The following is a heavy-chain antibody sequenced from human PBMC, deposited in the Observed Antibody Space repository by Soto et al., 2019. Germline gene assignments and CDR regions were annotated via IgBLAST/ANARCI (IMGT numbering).Heavy chain of an antibody. CDR1: GGSIRSSSYY. J-gene: IGHJ4*02. CDR3: ARQRTSVVTQAYFDV. V-gene: IGHV4-39*01. D-gene: IGHD2-21*02. CDR2: IYYSGST. Sequence: LETHCLTCTVSGGSIRSSSYYWGWIRQPPGKGLEWIGSIYYSGSTYNNPSLRSRVSMSIDTSKDQFSLKLKSVTAADTALYFCARQRTSVVTQAYFDVWGPGSLVTVS.